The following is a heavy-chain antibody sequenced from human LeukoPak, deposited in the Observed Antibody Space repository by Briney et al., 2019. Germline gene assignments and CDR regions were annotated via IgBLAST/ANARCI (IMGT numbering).Heavy chain of an antibody. CDR2: ISGSDGST. D-gene: IGHD6-6*01. V-gene: IGHV3-23*01. CDR3: AKGKGYSSSSSDH. J-gene: IGHJ5*02. CDR1: GLTFNSHA. Sequence: PGGSLRLSCAASGLTFNSHAMNWVRQAPGKGLEWVSAISGSDGSTYYADSVKGRFTISRDNSKNTLYLQMNSLRVEDTAVYHCAKGKGYSSSSSDHWGQGTLVTVSS.